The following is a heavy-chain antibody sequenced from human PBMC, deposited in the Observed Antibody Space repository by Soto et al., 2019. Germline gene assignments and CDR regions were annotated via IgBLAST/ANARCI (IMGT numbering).Heavy chain of an antibody. V-gene: IGHV3-30-3*01. CDR3: ARAHYYYDSSGYFHY. Sequence: GGSLRLSCAVSGFPFSSYAMHWVRQAPGKGLEWVAVISHDGSNKYYADSVKGRFTISRDNSKNTLYLQMNSLRAEDTAVYYCARAHYYYDSSGYFHYWGQGSLVTVSS. J-gene: IGHJ4*02. D-gene: IGHD3-22*01. CDR2: ISHDGSNK. CDR1: GFPFSSYA.